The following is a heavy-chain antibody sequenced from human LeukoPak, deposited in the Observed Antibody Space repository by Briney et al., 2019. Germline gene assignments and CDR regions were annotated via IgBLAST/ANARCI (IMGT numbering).Heavy chain of an antibody. CDR2: IKSNTAGGTT. Sequence: NPGGSLRLSCVASGFTINDHYMDWVRQAPGKGLEWVGRIKSNTAGGTTDYAAPVKGRFTISRDDSKYTLYLRMSSLIIEDTAVYFCATEYYGSFNYWGQGTLVTASS. CDR3: ATEYYGSFNY. J-gene: IGHJ4*02. CDR1: GFTINDHY. D-gene: IGHD1-26*01. V-gene: IGHV3-15*01.